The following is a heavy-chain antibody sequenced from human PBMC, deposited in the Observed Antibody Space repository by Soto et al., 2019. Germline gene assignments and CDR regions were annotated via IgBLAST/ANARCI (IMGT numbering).Heavy chain of an antibody. J-gene: IGHJ6*03. V-gene: IGHV3-74*01. CDR2: INSDGSST. CDR3: ARGAPHDYYGHMDV. D-gene: IGHD3-10*01. Sequence: GGSLRLSCAASGFTFSSYWMHWVRQAPGKGLVWVSRINSDGSSTSYADSVKGRFTISRDNAKNTLYLQMNSLRAEVTAVYYCARGAPHDYYGHMDVWGKGTTVTVSS. CDR1: GFTFSSYW.